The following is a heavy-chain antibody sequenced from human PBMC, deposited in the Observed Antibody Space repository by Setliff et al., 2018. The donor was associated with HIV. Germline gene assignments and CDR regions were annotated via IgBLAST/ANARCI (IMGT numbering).Heavy chain of an antibody. CDR1: RFTFSSYG. CDR2: IRYDGSNK. V-gene: IGHV3-30*02. CDR3: AKHGGYSYGPTGYYFDY. D-gene: IGHD5-18*01. Sequence: GGSLRLSCAASRFTFSSYGMHWVRQAPGKGLEWVAFIRYDGSNKYYADSVKGRFTISRDNSKNTLYLQMNSLRAEDTAVYYCAKHGGYSYGPTGYYFDYWGQGTLVTVSS. J-gene: IGHJ4*02.